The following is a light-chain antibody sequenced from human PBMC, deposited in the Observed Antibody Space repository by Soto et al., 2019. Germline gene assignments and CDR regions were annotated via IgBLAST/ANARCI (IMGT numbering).Light chain of an antibody. V-gene: IGLV2-14*01. J-gene: IGLJ1*01. CDR3: FSYTSSTAYV. CDR1: ISDVGGYNY. Sequence: QSLVTQPASVSGSPGQSITISCTGTISDVGGYNYVSWYQLHPGKAPKLMIYEVSNRPSGISNRFSASKSGNTASLTISGLQAEDEADYYCFSYTSSTAYVFGTGTKVTVL. CDR2: EVS.